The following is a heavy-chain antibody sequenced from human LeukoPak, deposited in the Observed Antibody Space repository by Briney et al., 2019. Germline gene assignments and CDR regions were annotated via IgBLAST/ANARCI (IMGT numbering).Heavy chain of an antibody. V-gene: IGHV4-61*02. J-gene: IGHJ6*02. CDR1: GGSISSGGYY. Sequence: SQTLSLTCTVSGGSISSGGYYWSWIRQPAGKGLEWIGRIYTSGSTNYNPSLKSRVTMSVDTSKNQFSLKLSSVTAADTAVYYCARDTYYYGMDVWGQGTTVTVSS. CDR3: ARDTYYYGMDV. CDR2: IYTSGST.